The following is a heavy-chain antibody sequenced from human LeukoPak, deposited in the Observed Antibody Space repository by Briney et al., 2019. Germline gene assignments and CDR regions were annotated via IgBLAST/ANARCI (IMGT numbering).Heavy chain of an antibody. CDR1: GGSISSYY. Sequence: SETLSLTCTVSGGSISSYYWSWIRQPPGKGLEWIGYIYYSGSTNYNPSLKSRVTISVDTSKNQFSLELTSVTAADTAVFYCARYLSRGFYFDYWGQGTLVTVSS. CDR2: IYYSGST. J-gene: IGHJ4*02. V-gene: IGHV4-59*08. CDR3: ARYLSRGFYFDY.